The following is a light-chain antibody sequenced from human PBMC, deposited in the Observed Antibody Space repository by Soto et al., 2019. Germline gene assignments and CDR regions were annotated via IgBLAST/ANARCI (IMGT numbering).Light chain of an antibody. Sequence: DIQMTQSPPSLSVSVGDRVTITCQASQDISNYLHWFQQKPGKAPNLLIYDASRLQSGVPSRFSGSGGGTDFTLSISSVQPEDFATYFCQQSYMDPITFGQGTRLEIK. CDR2: DAS. J-gene: IGKJ5*01. V-gene: IGKV1-39*01. CDR3: QQSYMDPIT. CDR1: QDISNY.